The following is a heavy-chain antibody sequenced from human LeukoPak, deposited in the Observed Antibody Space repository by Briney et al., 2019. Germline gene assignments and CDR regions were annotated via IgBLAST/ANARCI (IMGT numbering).Heavy chain of an antibody. CDR2: ISAYNGNT. Sequence: GASVKVSCKASGYTFTSYGISWVRQAPGQGLEWMGWISAYNGNTNYVQKLQGRVTMTTDTSTSTAYMELRSLRSDDTAVYYCARVQNYYDSSGSYCYYYYGMDVWGQGTTVTVSS. V-gene: IGHV1-18*01. CDR3: ARVQNYYDSSGSYCYYYYGMDV. J-gene: IGHJ6*02. D-gene: IGHD3-22*01. CDR1: GYTFTSYG.